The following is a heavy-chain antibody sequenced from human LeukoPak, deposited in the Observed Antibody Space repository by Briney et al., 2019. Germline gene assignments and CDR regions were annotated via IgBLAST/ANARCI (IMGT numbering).Heavy chain of an antibody. V-gene: IGHV3-30-3*01. Sequence: AGGSLRLSCAASGFTFSNYFMHWVRQAPGKGLEWVVDIASDGSHTFYVESVKGRFTISRDNSKNTLYLQMNSLGPEDTAVYFCARERQDTVIHSGAFDIWGQGTMVTVSS. J-gene: IGHJ3*02. CDR2: IASDGSHT. D-gene: IGHD2-21*02. CDR3: ARERQDTVIHSGAFDI. CDR1: GFTFSNYF.